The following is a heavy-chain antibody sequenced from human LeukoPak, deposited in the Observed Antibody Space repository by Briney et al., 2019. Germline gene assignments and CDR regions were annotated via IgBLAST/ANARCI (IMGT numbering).Heavy chain of an antibody. CDR1: GGSISSGDYY. CDR2: IYYSGST. V-gene: IGHV4-30-4*08. J-gene: IGHJ3*02. D-gene: IGHD3-3*01. CDR3: ARARNHQNWAIFGVVRAFDI. Sequence: PSQTLSLTCTVSGGSISSGDYYWSWIRQPPGKGLEWIGYIYYSGSTYYNPSLMSRVTISVDTSKNQSSLKLSSVTAADTAVYYCARARNHQNWAIFGVVRAFDIWGQGTMVTVSS.